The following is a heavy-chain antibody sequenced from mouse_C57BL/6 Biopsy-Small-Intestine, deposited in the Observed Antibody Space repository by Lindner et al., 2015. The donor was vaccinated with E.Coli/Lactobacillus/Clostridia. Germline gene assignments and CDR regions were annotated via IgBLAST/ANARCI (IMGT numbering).Heavy chain of an antibody. CDR1: GYTFTTYW. D-gene: IGHD1-3*01. J-gene: IGHJ4*01. V-gene: IGHV1-7*01. CDR3: ARSKYAMDY. Sequence: VQLQESGAKLAKPGASVKLSCKASGYTFTTYWMHWVKQRPGQGLEWIGYINPSSGYTEYNQKFKDKATLTADKSSSTAYMQLSSLTSEDSAVYFCARSKYAMDYWGQGTSVTVSS. CDR2: INPSSGYT.